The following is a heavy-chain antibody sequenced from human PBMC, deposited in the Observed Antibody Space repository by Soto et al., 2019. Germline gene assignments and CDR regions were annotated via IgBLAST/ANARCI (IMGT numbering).Heavy chain of an antibody. D-gene: IGHD3-9*01. Sequence: PGGSLRLSCAASGFTFSSYAMSWVRQAPGKGLEWVSAISGSGGSTYYADSVKGRFTISRDNSKNTLYLQMNSLRAEDTAVYYCAKLYFDRLLYGRDYYYYMDVWGKGTTVTVSS. J-gene: IGHJ6*03. CDR2: ISGSGGST. V-gene: IGHV3-23*01. CDR1: GFTFSSYA. CDR3: AKLYFDRLLYGRDYYYYMDV.